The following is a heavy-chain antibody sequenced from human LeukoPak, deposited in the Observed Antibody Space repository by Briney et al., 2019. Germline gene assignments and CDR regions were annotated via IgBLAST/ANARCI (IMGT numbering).Heavy chain of an antibody. CDR1: GYTFTRYY. CDR3: ARGYCSSTSCSYFDS. V-gene: IGHV1-2*02. J-gene: IGHJ4*02. CDR2: INPNSGGT. D-gene: IGHD2-2*01. Sequence: GAAVKVPCKASGYTFTRYYMHWVRQAPGQGLEWMGWINPNSGGTNYAQKFQGRVTMTRDKSISTAYMELSRLRSDDTAVYYCARGYCSSTSCSYFDSWGQGTLVTVSS.